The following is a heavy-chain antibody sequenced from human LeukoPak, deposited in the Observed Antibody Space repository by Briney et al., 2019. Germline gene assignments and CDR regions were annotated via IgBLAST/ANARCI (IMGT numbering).Heavy chain of an antibody. CDR1: GGSFSGYY. Sequence: SETLSLTCAVYGGSFSGYYWSWIRQPPGKGLEWIGEINHSGSTNYNPSLKSRVTISVDTSKNQFSLKLSSVTAADTAVHYCARGGYSYGYSYYYYGMDVWGQGTTVTVSS. D-gene: IGHD5-18*01. CDR2: INHSGST. CDR3: ARGGYSYGYSYYYYGMDV. V-gene: IGHV4-34*01. J-gene: IGHJ6*02.